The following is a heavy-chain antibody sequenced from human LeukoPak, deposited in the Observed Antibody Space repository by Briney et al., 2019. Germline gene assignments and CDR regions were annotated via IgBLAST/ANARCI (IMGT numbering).Heavy chain of an antibody. Sequence: SETLSLTCTVSGYSISGYFWTWIRQPPGKGLEWIGYIYYSGDTNYNPALKTRVTISVDTSKNQCSLKLSSVTTADTAVYCCARASTVTTVDVWGTGTTVTVSS. V-gene: IGHV4-59*01. CDR1: GYSISGYF. J-gene: IGHJ6*04. CDR3: ARASTVTTVDV. D-gene: IGHD4-17*01. CDR2: IYYSGDT.